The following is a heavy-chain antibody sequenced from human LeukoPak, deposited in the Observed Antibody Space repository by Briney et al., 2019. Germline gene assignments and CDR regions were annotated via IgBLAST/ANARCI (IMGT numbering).Heavy chain of an antibody. J-gene: IGHJ4*02. Sequence: GGSLRLSCAASGFTFSSYGMHWVRQAPDKGLEWVAVIWYDGSNKYYADSVKGRFTISRDNSKNTLYLQMNSLRAEDTAVYYCARDSGYYDYWGQGTLVTVSS. CDR3: ARDSGYYDY. CDR2: IWYDGSNK. CDR1: GFTFSSYG. D-gene: IGHD3-22*01. V-gene: IGHV3-33*01.